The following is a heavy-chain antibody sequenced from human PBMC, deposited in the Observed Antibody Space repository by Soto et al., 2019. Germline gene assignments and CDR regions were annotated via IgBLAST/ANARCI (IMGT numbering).Heavy chain of an antibody. CDR1: GFTFSSYS. Sequence: GGSLRLSCAASGFTFSSYSMNWVRQAPGKGLEWVSSISSSSSYIYYADSVKGRFTISRDNAKNSLYLQMNSLRAEDTAVYYCAREDRGDYYYYYYMDVWGKGTTVTVSS. J-gene: IGHJ6*03. D-gene: IGHD3-10*01. V-gene: IGHV3-21*01. CDR2: ISSSSSYI. CDR3: AREDRGDYYYYYYMDV.